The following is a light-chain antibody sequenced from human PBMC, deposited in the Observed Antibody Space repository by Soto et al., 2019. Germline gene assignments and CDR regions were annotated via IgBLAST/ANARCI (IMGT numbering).Light chain of an antibody. CDR1: SGSIANNY. CDR3: QSHDTTVV. Sequence: NFMLTQPHSVSESPVETVTISCTRSSGSIANNYVQWYQQRPGSAPTIVIYEDDQRPSGVPDRFSGSTDSSSNSASLTISGLKTDDEADYYCQSHDTTVVFCGGTKLTVL. V-gene: IGLV6-57*03. J-gene: IGLJ2*01. CDR2: EDD.